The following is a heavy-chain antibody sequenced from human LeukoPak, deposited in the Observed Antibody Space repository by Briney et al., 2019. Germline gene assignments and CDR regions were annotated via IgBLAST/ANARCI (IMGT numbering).Heavy chain of an antibody. Sequence: GASVEVSCKASGYTFTGYYIHWVRQAPGQGLDWMGRINPNSGGTNNAQKFQGRVTMTRDTSISTAYMELSRPRSDDTAVYYCATARFVSGSYYFDYWGQGTLVTVSS. V-gene: IGHV1-2*06. J-gene: IGHJ4*02. CDR3: ATARFVSGSYYFDY. D-gene: IGHD3-22*01. CDR2: INPNSGGT. CDR1: GYTFTGYY.